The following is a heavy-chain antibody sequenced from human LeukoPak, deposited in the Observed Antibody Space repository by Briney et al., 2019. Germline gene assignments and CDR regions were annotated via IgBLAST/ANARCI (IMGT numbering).Heavy chain of an antibody. V-gene: IGHV4-30-4*08. D-gene: IGHD3-22*01. CDR3: ARAEYYYDSSGYYPTPLDFDY. CDR2: IYYSGST. J-gene: IGHJ4*02. CDR1: GGSISSGDYY. Sequence: PSETLSLTCTVSGGSISSGDYYWSWIRQPPGKGLEWIGYIYYSGSTYYNPSLKSRVTISVDTSKNQFSLKLSSVTAADTAVYYCARAEYYYDSSGYYPTPLDFDYWGQGTLVTVSS.